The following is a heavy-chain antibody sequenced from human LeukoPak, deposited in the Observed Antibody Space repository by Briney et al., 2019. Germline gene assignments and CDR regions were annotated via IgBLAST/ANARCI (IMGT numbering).Heavy chain of an antibody. CDR3: ARSSVGEYCSSTSCYTFQH. Sequence: SGTLSLTCAVSGGSISSSNWWSWVRQPPGKGLEWIGEIYHSGSTNYNPSLKSRVTISVDKSKNQFSLKLSSVTAADTAVYYCARSSVGEYCSSTSCYTFQHWGQGTLVTVSS. D-gene: IGHD2-2*02. CDR1: GGSISSSNW. CDR2: IYHSGST. J-gene: IGHJ1*01. V-gene: IGHV4-4*02.